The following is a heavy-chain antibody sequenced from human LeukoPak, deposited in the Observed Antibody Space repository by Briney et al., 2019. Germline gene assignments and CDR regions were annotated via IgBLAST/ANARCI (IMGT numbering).Heavy chain of an antibody. CDR2: IYYSGST. J-gene: IGHJ4*02. CDR1: GGSFSGYY. Sequence: SETLSLTCAVYGGSFSGYYWSWIRQPPGKGLEWIGYIYYSGSTNYNPSLKSRVTISVDTSKNQFSLKLSSVTAADTAVYYCARGSTRELLPLDYWGQGTLVTVSS. V-gene: IGHV4-59*01. CDR3: ARGSTRELLPLDY. D-gene: IGHD1-26*01.